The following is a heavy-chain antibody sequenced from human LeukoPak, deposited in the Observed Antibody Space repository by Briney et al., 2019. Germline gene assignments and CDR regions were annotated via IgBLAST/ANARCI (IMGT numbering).Heavy chain of an antibody. D-gene: IGHD3-10*01. CDR2: INSDGSST. CDR3: ARDQITMVRGVIPGYYYGMDV. V-gene: IGHV3-74*01. J-gene: IGHJ6*02. CDR1: GFTFSRYW. Sequence: GGSLRLSCAASGFTFSRYWMHWVGQAPGKGLVGVSRINSDGSSTSYAASVKGRFTISRDNAKTTLYLQMNSLKAEGTAVYYCARDQITMVRGVIPGYYYGMDVWGQGTTVTVSS.